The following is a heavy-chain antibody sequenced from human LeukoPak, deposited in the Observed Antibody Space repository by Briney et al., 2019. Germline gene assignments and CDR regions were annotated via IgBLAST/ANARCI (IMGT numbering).Heavy chain of an antibody. D-gene: IGHD6-13*01. CDR2: IHYSGNT. CDR3: ARVHSSSWFAPFDY. CDR1: GGSISSYY. J-gene: IGHJ4*02. Sequence: SGTLSLTCTVSGGSISSYYWSWIRQPPGKGLERIGYIHYSGNTNYNPSLKSRVTISVDTSKNQSSLKLNSVTAADTAVYYCARVHSSSWFAPFDYWGQGTLVTVSS. V-gene: IGHV4-59*01.